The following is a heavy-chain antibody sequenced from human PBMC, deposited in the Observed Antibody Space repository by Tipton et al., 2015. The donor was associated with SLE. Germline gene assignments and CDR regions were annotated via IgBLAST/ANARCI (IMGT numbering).Heavy chain of an antibody. CDR1: GGSISSYY. J-gene: IGHJ6*03. CDR3: ARSGSYPYYYYYMDV. CDR2: IFYSGST. V-gene: IGHV4-59*07. Sequence: TLSLTCDVSGGSISSYYWSWIRQPPGKGLEWIGYIFYSGSTNYNPSLKSRVTISVDTSKNQFSLKLSSVTAADTAVYYCARSGSYPYYYYYMDVWGKGTTVTVSS. D-gene: IGHD1-26*01.